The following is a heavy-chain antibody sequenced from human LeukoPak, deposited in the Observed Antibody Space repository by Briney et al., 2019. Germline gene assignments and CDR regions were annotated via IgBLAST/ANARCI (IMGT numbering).Heavy chain of an antibody. CDR2: INHSGST. CDR3: AGSIAARLDY. CDR1: GGSFSDYY. Sequence: PETLSLTCAVYGGSFSDYYWSWIRQPPGKGLEWIGEINHSGSTNYNPSPKSRVTISVDTSKNQFSLKLSSVTAADTAVYYCAGSIAARLDYWGQGTLVTVSS. V-gene: IGHV4-34*01. D-gene: IGHD6-6*01. J-gene: IGHJ4*02.